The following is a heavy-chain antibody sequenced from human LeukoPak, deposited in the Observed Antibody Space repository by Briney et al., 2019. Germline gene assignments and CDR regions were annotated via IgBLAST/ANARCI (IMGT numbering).Heavy chain of an antibody. J-gene: IGHJ4*02. CDR2: ISSSSSTI. D-gene: IGHD5-24*01. Sequence: PGGSLRLSCAASGFTFSIYSMNWVRQAPGKGLEWVSYISSSSSTIYYADSVKGRFTISRDNAKNSLYLQMNSLRAEDTAVYYCAKEGWLQSWDYWGQGTLVTVSS. CDR3: AKEGWLQSWDY. V-gene: IGHV3-48*01. CDR1: GFTFSIYS.